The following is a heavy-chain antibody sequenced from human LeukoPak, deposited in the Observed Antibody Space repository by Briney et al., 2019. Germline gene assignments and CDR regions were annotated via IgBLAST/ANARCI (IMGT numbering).Heavy chain of an antibody. V-gene: IGHV4-59*01. Sequence: SETLSLTCAVAGASINDFYWTWIRQPPGKGLEWIGYVYYGGSTNYNPSLKSRVSMSVDTSKNQFSLTLTSVTAADTAFYYCARGGIRGYSAFDNLDFWGLGTHVTVSS. CDR2: VYYGGST. CDR1: GASINDFY. D-gene: IGHD5-12*01. J-gene: IGHJ4*02. CDR3: ARGGIRGYSAFDNLDF.